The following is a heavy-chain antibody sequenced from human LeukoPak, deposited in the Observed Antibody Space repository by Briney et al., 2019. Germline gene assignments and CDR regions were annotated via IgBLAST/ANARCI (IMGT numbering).Heavy chain of an antibody. CDR1: GFTFSTFI. V-gene: IGHV3-21*01. CDR2: ISRSSSYM. J-gene: IGHJ5*02. CDR3: ARDLGQYYDTSDNWFDP. Sequence: GGSLRLSCAASGFTFSTFIMNWVRQAPGKGLEWVSSISRSSSYMDYADSVKGRFTISRDNAKNTLNLQMNSLRAEDTAVYYCARDLGQYYDTSDNWFDPWGQGTLVTVSS. D-gene: IGHD3-22*01.